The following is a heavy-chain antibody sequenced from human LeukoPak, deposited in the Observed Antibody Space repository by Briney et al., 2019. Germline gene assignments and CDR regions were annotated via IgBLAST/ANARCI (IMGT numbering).Heavy chain of an antibody. CDR3: ATGYDYVWGSYRYDY. V-gene: IGHV1-2*02. D-gene: IGHD3-16*02. Sequence: ASVKVSCKASGYSFTGHYMHWVRQAPGQGLEWMGWINPKSGGTNYAQKFQGRVTMTRDTSISTAYMELRSLRSDDTAVYYCATGYDYVWGSYRYDYWGQGTLVTVSS. J-gene: IGHJ4*02. CDR2: INPKSGGT. CDR1: GYSFTGHY.